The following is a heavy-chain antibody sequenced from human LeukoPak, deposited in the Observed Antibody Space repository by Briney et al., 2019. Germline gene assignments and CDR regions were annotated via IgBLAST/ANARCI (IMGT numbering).Heavy chain of an antibody. CDR2: INSDGSST. Sequence: GGSLRLSCAASGFTFSSYEMNWVRQAPGKGLVWVSRINSDGSSTTYADSVKGRFTISRDNAKNTLYLQMNSLRVEDTAVYYCATDLGAFDIWGQGTMVTVSS. D-gene: IGHD7-27*01. V-gene: IGHV3-74*01. J-gene: IGHJ3*02. CDR3: ATDLGAFDI. CDR1: GFTFSSYE.